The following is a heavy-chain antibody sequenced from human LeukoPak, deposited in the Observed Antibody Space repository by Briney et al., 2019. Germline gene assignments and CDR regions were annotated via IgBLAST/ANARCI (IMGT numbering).Heavy chain of an antibody. V-gene: IGHV4-34*01. CDR3: AREAGGVAGTDY. CDR2: INHSGST. Sequence: PSETLSLTCAVYGGSFSGYYWSWIRQPPGKGLEWIGEINHSGSTNYNPSLKSRVTISVDTSKNQFSLKLSSVTAADTAVYYCAREAGGVAGTDYWGQGTLVTVSS. CDR1: GGSFSGYY. J-gene: IGHJ4*02. D-gene: IGHD6-19*01.